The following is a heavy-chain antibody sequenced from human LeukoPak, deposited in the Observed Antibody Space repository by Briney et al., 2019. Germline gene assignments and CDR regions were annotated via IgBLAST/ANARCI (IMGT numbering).Heavy chain of an antibody. D-gene: IGHD2-2*03. CDR3: AKHCSGYCNTASEKRFDP. CDR2: IGSNSVPT. CDR1: GFTFSSYS. Sequence: QSGGTLRLSCAASGFTFSSYSMNWVRQAPGKGLEWVSGIGSNSVPTVYADSVKGRFTISRDNSESMLYLQMDSLRVEDTAVYYCAKHCSGYCNTASEKRFDPWGQGTLVTVSS. J-gene: IGHJ5*02. V-gene: IGHV3-23*01.